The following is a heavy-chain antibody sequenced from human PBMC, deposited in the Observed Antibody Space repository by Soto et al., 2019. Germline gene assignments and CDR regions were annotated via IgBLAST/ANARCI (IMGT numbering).Heavy chain of an antibody. CDR1: GGTVSSYA. V-gene: IGHV1-69*01. Sequence: QVQLVQSGAEVKKPGSSVKVSCKASGGTVSSYAIIWVRQAPGQGLEWMGGIIPIFGTTNYAQKFQGRVTITADESTSTVYMELSSLRSDDTAVYYCARAPPPYYDILPGYLDYWGQGTLVTVSS. D-gene: IGHD3-9*01. CDR3: ARAPPPYYDILPGYLDY. J-gene: IGHJ4*02. CDR2: IIPIFGTT.